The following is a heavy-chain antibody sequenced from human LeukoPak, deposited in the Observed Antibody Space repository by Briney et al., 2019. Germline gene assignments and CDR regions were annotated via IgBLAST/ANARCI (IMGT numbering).Heavy chain of an antibody. CDR1: GGSISSYY. J-gene: IGHJ4*02. CDR2: IYYSGST. Sequence: SETLSLTCTVSGGSISSYYWSWIRQPPGKGLEWIGYIYYSGSTNYNPSPKSRVTISVDTSKNQFSLKLSSVTAADTAVYYCASTNAAMVTGWGFDYWGQGTLVTVSS. CDR3: ASTNAAMVTGWGFDY. D-gene: IGHD5-18*01. V-gene: IGHV4-59*01.